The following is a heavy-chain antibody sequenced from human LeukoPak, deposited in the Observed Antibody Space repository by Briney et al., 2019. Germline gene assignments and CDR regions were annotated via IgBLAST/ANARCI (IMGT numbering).Heavy chain of an antibody. CDR1: GFTFSSYS. Sequence: GGSLRLSCAASGFTFSSYSVNWVRQAPGKGLEGVSSISSRSSYIYYADSVKGRFTISRDNAKNSLYLQMNSLRAEDTAVYYCAREGGGIAAGVYYFDYWGQGTLVTVSS. D-gene: IGHD6-13*01. J-gene: IGHJ4*02. CDR2: ISSRSSYI. V-gene: IGHV3-21*01. CDR3: AREGGGIAAGVYYFDY.